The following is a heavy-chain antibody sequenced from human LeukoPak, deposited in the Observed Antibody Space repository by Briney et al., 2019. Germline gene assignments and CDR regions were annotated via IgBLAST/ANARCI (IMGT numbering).Heavy chain of an antibody. Sequence: PSETLSLTCTVSGASIXSXXYYWSXIRQXXXXXXXXXXYXYDSGSXXXXXXXXXXXTXSVDXSXXXFSLXLSSVTAADTAVYYCARIFYYDSSGPLDYWGQGTLVTVSS. CDR2: XYDSGSX. V-gene: IGHV4-30-4*01. CDR3: ARIFYYDSSGPLDY. D-gene: IGHD3-22*01. J-gene: IGHJ4*02. CDR1: GASIXSXXYY.